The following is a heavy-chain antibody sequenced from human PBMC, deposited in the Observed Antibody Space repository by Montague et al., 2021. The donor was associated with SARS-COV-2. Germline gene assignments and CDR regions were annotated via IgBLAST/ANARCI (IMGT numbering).Heavy chain of an antibody. D-gene: IGHD1-1*01. V-gene: IGHV4-39*01. CDR3: ARHDIQLRFDL. CDR1: SGSISNDTYY. Sequence: SETLSLTCTVSSGSISNDTYYWGWIRQPPGKGPEWIGGSRYGGTSYYNPSLKSRVTISIDTSKNQCSLKMTAVTAADTAVYFCARHDIQLRFDLWGRGTLVTVSS. J-gene: IGHJ2*01. CDR2: SRYGGTS.